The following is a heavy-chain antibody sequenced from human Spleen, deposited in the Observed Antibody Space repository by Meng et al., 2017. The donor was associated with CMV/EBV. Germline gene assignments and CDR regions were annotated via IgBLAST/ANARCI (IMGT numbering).Heavy chain of an antibody. Sequence: GGSLRLSCAASGFTFSSYSMNWVRQAPGKGLEWVANIKQDGSEKYYVDSVKGRFTISRDNAKNSLHLQMNSLRVEDTAVYYCARDRGFSYEVREEGHWGQGTLVTVSS. D-gene: IGHD5-18*01. CDR3: ARDRGFSYEVREEGH. J-gene: IGHJ4*02. V-gene: IGHV3-7*01. CDR1: GFTFSSYS. CDR2: IKQDGSEK.